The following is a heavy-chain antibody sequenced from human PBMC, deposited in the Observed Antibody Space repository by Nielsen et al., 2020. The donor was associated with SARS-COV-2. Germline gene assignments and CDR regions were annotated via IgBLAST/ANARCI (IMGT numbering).Heavy chain of an antibody. CDR3: ARAGYSSGWEYFDY. Sequence: GESLKISCAASGFTFNSYEMNWVRQAPGKGLEWVSYISSSSSTIYYADSVKGRFTISRDNAKNSLYLQMNSLRAEDTAVYYCARAGYSSGWEYFDYWGQGTLVTVSS. J-gene: IGHJ4*02. CDR1: GFTFNSYE. CDR2: ISSSSSTI. D-gene: IGHD6-19*01. V-gene: IGHV3-48*03.